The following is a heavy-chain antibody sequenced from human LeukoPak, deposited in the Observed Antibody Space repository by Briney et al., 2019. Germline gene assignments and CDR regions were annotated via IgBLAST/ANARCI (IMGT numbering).Heavy chain of an antibody. J-gene: IGHJ3*02. CDR1: GYTFTGHY. Sequence: ASVKVSCKASGYTFTGHYMHWVRQAPGQGLEWMGWINPNSGGTNYAQRFQGRVTMTRDTSISTAYMELSRLRSDDTAVYYCARDSPDLDDAFDIWGQGTMVTVSS. CDR2: INPNSGGT. CDR3: ARDSPDLDDAFDI. D-gene: IGHD1-14*01. V-gene: IGHV1-2*02.